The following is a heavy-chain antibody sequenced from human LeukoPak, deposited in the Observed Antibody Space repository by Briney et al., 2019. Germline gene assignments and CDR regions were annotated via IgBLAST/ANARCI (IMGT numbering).Heavy chain of an antibody. J-gene: IGHJ4*02. CDR2: IYHSGGT. V-gene: IGHV4-30-2*01. CDR1: GGSISSGGYS. CDR3: ARGVAATERYFDY. Sequence: SQTLSLTCAVSGGSISSGGYSWSWIRQPPGKGLEWIGYIYHSGGTYYNPSLKSRVTISVDRSKNQFSLKLSSVTAADTAVYYCARGVAATERYFDYWGQGTLVTVSS. D-gene: IGHD2-15*01.